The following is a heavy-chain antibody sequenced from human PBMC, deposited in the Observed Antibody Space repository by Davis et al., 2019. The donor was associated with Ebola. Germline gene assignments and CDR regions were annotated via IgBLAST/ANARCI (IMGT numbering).Heavy chain of an antibody. CDR2: IGTAGDT. CDR3: ARGTTVTTFDY. CDR1: GFTFSSYD. J-gene: IGHJ4*02. Sequence: GESLKISCAASGFTFSSYDMHWVRQATGKGLEWVSAIGTAGDTYYPGSVKGRFTISRENAKNSLYLQMNSLRAEDTAVYYCARGTTVTTFDYWGQGTLVTVSS. V-gene: IGHV3-13*01. D-gene: IGHD4-17*01.